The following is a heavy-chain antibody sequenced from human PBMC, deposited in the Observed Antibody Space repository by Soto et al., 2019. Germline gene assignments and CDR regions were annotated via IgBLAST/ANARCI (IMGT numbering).Heavy chain of an antibody. D-gene: IGHD4-17*01. V-gene: IGHV3-23*01. Sequence: GGSLRLSCAASGFTFSSYAMSWVRQAPGKGLEWVSAISGSGGSTYYADSVKGRFTISRDNSKNTLYLQINSLRAEDTGVNCSAKGGSTVVTPCYYGMDVWGQGTTVTVSS. J-gene: IGHJ6*02. CDR2: ISGSGGST. CDR1: GFTFSSYA. CDR3: AKGGSTVVTPCYYGMDV.